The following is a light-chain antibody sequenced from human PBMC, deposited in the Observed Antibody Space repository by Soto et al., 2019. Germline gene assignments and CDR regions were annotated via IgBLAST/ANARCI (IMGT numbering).Light chain of an antibody. J-gene: IGLJ1*01. Sequence: ALTPSPSASGSTGISVTRSCTGTKNDIGVYDFVSWYQHHPGKAPRLIIYEVVQRPSGVPDRFSASKSGNTASLTVSGLQAPDDADYCCKSYYGRNTYVFGSGTTVTVL. V-gene: IGLV2-8*01. CDR2: EVV. CDR3: KSYYGRNTYV. CDR1: KNDIGVYDF.